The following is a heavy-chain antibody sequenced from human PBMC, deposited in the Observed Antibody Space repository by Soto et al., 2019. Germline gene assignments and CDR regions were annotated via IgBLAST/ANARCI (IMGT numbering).Heavy chain of an antibody. Sequence: GGSLRLSCTASGFTFGDYAMSWFRQAPGKGLEWVGFIRSKAYGGTTEYAASVKGRFTISRDDSKSIAYLQMNSLKTEDTAVYYCTRIRVSWVGATARWFDPWGQGTLVTVSS. CDR3: TRIRVSWVGATARWFDP. D-gene: IGHD1-26*01. V-gene: IGHV3-49*03. CDR2: IRSKAYGGTT. J-gene: IGHJ5*02. CDR1: GFTFGDYA.